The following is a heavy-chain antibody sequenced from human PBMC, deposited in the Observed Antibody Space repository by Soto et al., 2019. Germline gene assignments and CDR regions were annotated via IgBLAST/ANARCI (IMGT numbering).Heavy chain of an antibody. V-gene: IGHV1-69*13. D-gene: IGHD6-6*01. CDR1: GGTFSSYA. J-gene: IGHJ6*02. Sequence: ASVKVSCKASGGTFSSYAISWVRQAPGQGLEWMGGIIPIFGTANYAQKFQGRVTITADESTSTAYMELSSLRSEDTAVYYCARVGRAARKPSRHYYYYGMDVWGQGTTVTVSS. CDR3: ARVGRAARKPSRHYYYYGMDV. CDR2: IIPIFGTA.